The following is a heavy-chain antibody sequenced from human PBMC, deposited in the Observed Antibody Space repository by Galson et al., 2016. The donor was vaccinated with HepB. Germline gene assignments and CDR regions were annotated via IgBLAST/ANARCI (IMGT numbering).Heavy chain of an antibody. D-gene: IGHD6-25*01. V-gene: IGHV4-4*02. CDR2: AYHSGNS. J-gene: IGHJ2*01. CDR3: AKNGPAHSGGWHFGL. Sequence: SETLSLTCAVSGGSVSSDTWWSWVRQFPGKGLEWIAEAYHSGNSNYNPALKTRLIMSVDSSKNEISLKLTSVTAADTAVYYCAKNGPAHSGGWHFGLWGRGTLVTVSS. CDR1: GGSVSSDTW.